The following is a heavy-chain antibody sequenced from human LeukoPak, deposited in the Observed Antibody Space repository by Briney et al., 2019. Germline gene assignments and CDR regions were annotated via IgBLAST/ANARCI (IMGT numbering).Heavy chain of an antibody. CDR3: ARGQPDYVWGSYRYTGHYLDY. D-gene: IGHD3-16*02. Sequence: PSETLSPTCAVYGGSFSGYYWSWIRQPPGKGLEWIGEINHSGSTNYNPSLKSRVTISVDTSKNQFSLKLSSVTAADTAVYYCARGQPDYVWGSYRYTGHYLDYWGQGTLVTVSS. V-gene: IGHV4-34*01. J-gene: IGHJ4*02. CDR2: INHSGST. CDR1: GGSFSGYY.